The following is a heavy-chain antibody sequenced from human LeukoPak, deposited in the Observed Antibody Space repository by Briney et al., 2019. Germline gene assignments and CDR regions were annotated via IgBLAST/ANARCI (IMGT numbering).Heavy chain of an antibody. CDR3: ARRFGYYGSVNWFDP. D-gene: IGHD3-10*01. CDR2: INHSGST. CDR1: GGSFSGYY. V-gene: IGHV4-34*01. Sequence: SETLSLTCAVYGGSFSGYYWSWIRQPPEKGLEWIGEINHSGSTNYNPSLKSRITISVDTSKNQFSLKLSSVTAADTAVYYCARRFGYYGSVNWFDPWGQGTLVTVSS. J-gene: IGHJ5*02.